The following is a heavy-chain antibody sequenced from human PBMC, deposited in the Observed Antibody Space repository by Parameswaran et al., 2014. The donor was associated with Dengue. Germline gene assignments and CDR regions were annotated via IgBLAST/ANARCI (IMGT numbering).Heavy chain of an antibody. V-gene: IGHV1-69*01. D-gene: IGHD4-17*01. CDR2: IIPIFGTA. Sequence: WVRQAPGQGLEWMGGIIPIFGTANYAQKFQGRVTITADESTSTAYMELSSLRSEDTAVYYCARAVSDYGDYVDYWGQGTLVTVSS. CDR3: ARAVSDYGDYVDY. J-gene: IGHJ4*02.